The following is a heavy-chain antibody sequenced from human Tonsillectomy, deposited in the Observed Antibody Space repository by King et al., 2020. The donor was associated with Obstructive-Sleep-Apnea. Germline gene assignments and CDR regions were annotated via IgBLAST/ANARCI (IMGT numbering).Heavy chain of an antibody. CDR2: ISSSSSYI. J-gene: IGHJ4*02. V-gene: IGHV3-21*01. CDR1: GFTFSSYS. CDR3: ARGIAVAGTFDY. Sequence: VQLVESGGGLVKPGGSLRLSCAASGFTFSSYSMNWVRQAPGKGLEWVSSISSSSSYIYYADSVKGRFTISRDNAKNSLYLQMNNLRAEDTAVYYCARGIAVAGTFDYWGQGTLVTVSS. D-gene: IGHD6-19*01.